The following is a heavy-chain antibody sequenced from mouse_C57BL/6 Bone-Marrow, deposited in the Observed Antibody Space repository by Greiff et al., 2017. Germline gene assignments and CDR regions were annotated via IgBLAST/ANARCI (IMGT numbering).Heavy chain of an antibody. CDR2: IYPRSGNT. V-gene: IGHV1-81*01. J-gene: IGHJ2*01. Sequence: QVQLPQSGAELARPGASVKLSCTASGYTFTSYGISWVKQRPGQGLEWIGEIYPRSGNTYYNEKFKGKATLTEDKSSSTAYMELRSLTSEDSAVYFWARERITTALFDYWGQGTTLTVSS. CDR1: GYTFTSYG. D-gene: IGHD1-2*01. CDR3: ARERITTALFDY.